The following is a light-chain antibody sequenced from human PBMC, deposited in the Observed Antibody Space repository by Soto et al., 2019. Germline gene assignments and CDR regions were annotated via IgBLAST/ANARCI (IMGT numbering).Light chain of an antibody. CDR1: QGISHY. Sequence: DIQMTQSPSSLSASVGDRVTITCRASQGISHYLAWYQQKPGKVPKLLIYAASTLQSGVPSRFSGSGSGTDFTLTISSLQPEDVATYSCQKYNRAPPTFGQGTKVEIK. J-gene: IGKJ1*01. V-gene: IGKV1-27*01. CDR3: QKYNRAPPT. CDR2: AAS.